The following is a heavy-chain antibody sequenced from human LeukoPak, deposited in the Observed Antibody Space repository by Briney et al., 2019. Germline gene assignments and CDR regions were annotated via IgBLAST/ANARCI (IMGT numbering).Heavy chain of an antibody. V-gene: IGHV3-48*03. D-gene: IGHD3-22*01. CDR1: GFTFSSYE. Sequence: GGSLRLSCAASGFTFSSYEMNRVRQAPGKGLEWVSYISSSGSTIYYADSVKGRFTISRDNAKDSLYLQMNSLRAEDTAVYYCARDRYYYDSSGYHPDAFDIWGQGTMVTVSS. J-gene: IGHJ3*02. CDR2: ISSSGSTI. CDR3: ARDRYYYDSSGYHPDAFDI.